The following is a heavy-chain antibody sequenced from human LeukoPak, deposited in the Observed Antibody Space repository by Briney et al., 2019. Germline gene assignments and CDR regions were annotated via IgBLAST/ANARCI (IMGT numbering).Heavy chain of an antibody. CDR3: TTRRVVVAATTYFDY. D-gene: IGHD2-15*01. V-gene: IGHV3-15*07. CDR1: GFTFSNAW. J-gene: IGHJ4*02. Sequence: GGSLRLSCAASGFTFSNAWMNWVRQAPGKGLEWVGRIKSKTDGGTTDYAAPVKGRFSISRDDSKNTLYLHMNSLKTEDTAVYYCTTRRVVVAATTYFDYWGQGTLVTVSS. CDR2: IKSKTDGGTT.